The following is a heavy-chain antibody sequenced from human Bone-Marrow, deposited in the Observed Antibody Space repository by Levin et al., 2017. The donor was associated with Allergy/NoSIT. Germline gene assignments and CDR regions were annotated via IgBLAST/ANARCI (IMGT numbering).Heavy chain of an antibody. J-gene: IGHJ4*02. Sequence: GGSLRLSCAASGFTFSSYAMSWVRQAPGKGLEWVSAISGSGGSTYYADSVKGRFTISRDNSKNTLYLQMNSLRAEDTAVYYCAKDYLTDTSIYGDYDGFRDWGQGTLVTVSS. V-gene: IGHV3-23*01. CDR1: GFTFSSYA. D-gene: IGHD4-17*01. CDR2: ISGSGGST. CDR3: AKDYLTDTSIYGDYDGFRD.